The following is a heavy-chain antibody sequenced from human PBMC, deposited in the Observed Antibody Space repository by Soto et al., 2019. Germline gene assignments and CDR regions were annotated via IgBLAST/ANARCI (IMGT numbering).Heavy chain of an antibody. CDR3: AKDAIAARLYYYYYMDV. CDR2: ISGSGGST. Sequence: GGSLRLSCAASGFTFSSYAISWVRQAPGKGLEWVSAISGSGGSTYYADSVKGRFTISRDNSKNTLYLQMNSLRAEDTAVYYCAKDAIAARLYYYYYMDVWGKGTTVTVSS. CDR1: GFTFSSYA. D-gene: IGHD6-6*01. J-gene: IGHJ6*03. V-gene: IGHV3-23*01.